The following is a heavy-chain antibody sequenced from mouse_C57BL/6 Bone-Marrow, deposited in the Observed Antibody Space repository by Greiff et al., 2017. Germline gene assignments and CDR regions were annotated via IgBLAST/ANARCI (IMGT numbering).Heavy chain of an antibody. V-gene: IGHV1-82*01. Sequence: VQLQQSGPELVKPGASVKISCKASGYAFSSSWMNWVKQRPGKGLEWIGRIYPGDGDTNYNGKFKGKATLTADKSSSTAYMQLSRLTSDDSAVYFCASITTVVATNYWGQGTTLTVSS. CDR3: ASITTVVATNY. CDR2: IYPGDGDT. D-gene: IGHD1-1*01. J-gene: IGHJ2*01. CDR1: GYAFSSSW.